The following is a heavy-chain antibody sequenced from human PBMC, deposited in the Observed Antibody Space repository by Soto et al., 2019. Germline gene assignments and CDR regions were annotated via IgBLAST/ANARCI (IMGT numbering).Heavy chain of an antibody. CDR2: INHSGST. Sequence: PSETLSLTCAVYGGSFSGYYWSWIRQPPGKGLEWIGEINHSGSTNYNPSLKSRVTISVDTSKNQFSLKLSSVTAADTAVYYCARLYYDFWSGYPDYYYYYGMDVWGQGTTVTV. V-gene: IGHV4-34*01. J-gene: IGHJ6*02. CDR3: ARLYYDFWSGYPDYYYYYGMDV. D-gene: IGHD3-3*01. CDR1: GGSFSGYY.